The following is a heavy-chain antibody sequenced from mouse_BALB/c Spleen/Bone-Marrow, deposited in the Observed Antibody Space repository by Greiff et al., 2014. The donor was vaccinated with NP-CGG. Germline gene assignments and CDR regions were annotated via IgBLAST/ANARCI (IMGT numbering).Heavy chain of an antibody. Sequence: QVQLKESGAELARPGASVKMSCRASGYTFTTYTVYWVKQRPGQGLEWIGYINPSSDYTNYNQKFKDKATLTADKSSSTTYMQLSTLTSEDSAVYSSARRGVYGYTWFEYWGQGTLVTVSA. CDR3: ARRGVYGYTWFEY. J-gene: IGHJ3*01. D-gene: IGHD2-2*01. CDR2: INPSSDYT. CDR1: GYTFTTYT. V-gene: IGHV1-4*01.